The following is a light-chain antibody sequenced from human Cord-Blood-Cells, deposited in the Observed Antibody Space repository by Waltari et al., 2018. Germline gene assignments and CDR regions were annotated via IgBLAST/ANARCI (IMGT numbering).Light chain of an antibody. CDR1: QSISSY. CDR3: QQSYSTPYT. Sequence: DIQITQSPSSLSASGGDRVTIPSRASQSISSYLYWYQQKPGKAPKLLIYAASSLQSGVPSRFSGSGSGTDVTLTISSLQPEEFATYYCQQSYSTPYTFGQGTKLEIK. V-gene: IGKV1-39*01. CDR2: AAS. J-gene: IGKJ2*01.